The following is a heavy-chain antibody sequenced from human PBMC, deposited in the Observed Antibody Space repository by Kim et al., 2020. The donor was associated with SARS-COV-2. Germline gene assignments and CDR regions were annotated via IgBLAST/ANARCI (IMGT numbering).Heavy chain of an antibody. V-gene: IGHV3-66*01. CDR3: ARDSGYDFVADY. Sequence: YYADSVKGRFTISRDNSKNTLYLQMNSLRAEDTAVYYCARDSGYDFVADYWGQGTLVTVSS. J-gene: IGHJ4*02. D-gene: IGHD5-12*01.